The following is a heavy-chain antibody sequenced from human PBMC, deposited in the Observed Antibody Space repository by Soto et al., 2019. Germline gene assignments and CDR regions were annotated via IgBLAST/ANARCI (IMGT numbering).Heavy chain of an antibody. CDR2: ISYDGSNK. V-gene: IGHV3-30*18. CDR1: GFTFSSYG. CDR3: AKDTGFVEMATKGYFDY. J-gene: IGHJ4*02. Sequence: QVQLVESGGGVVQPGRSLRLSCAASGFTFSSYGMHWVRQAPGKGLEWVAVISYDGSNKYYADSVKGRFTISRDNSKNTLYLQMNSLRAEDTAVYYCAKDTGFVEMATKGYFDYRGQGTLVTVSS. D-gene: IGHD5-12*01.